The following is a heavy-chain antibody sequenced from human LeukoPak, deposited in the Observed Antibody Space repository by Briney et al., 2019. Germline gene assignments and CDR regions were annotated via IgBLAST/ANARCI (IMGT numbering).Heavy chain of an antibody. CDR2: IIPIFGTA. V-gene: IGHV1-69*05. CDR1: GYTFTSYD. CDR3: AREGRVRGVIIGKEYYFDY. Sequence: ASVKVSCKASGYTFTSYDISWVRQAPGQGLEWMGGIIPIFGTANYAQKFQGRVTITTDESTSTAYMELRSLRSDDTAVYYCAREGRVRGVIIGKEYYFDYWGQGTLVTVSS. J-gene: IGHJ4*02. D-gene: IGHD3-10*01.